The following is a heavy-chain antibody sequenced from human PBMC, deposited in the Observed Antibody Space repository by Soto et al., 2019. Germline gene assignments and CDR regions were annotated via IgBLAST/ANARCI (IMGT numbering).Heavy chain of an antibody. V-gene: IGHV5-51*01. CDR2: IYPGDSDT. CDR1: GYSFTSYW. D-gene: IGHD4-17*01. CDR3: ARTGPYGDYYYYGMAV. Sequence: PGESLKISCKGSGYSFTSYWIGWVRQMPGKGPEWMGSIYPGDSDTKYIPSFQGQVTISADKSISTAYLQWSSLKASDTAMYYCARTGPYGDYYYYGMAVWGQGTTVTV. J-gene: IGHJ6*02.